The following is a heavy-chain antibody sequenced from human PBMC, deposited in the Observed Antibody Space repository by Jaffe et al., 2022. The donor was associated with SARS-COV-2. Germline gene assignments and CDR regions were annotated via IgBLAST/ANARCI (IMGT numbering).Heavy chain of an antibody. V-gene: IGHV1-18*01. CDR2: ISAYNGNT. Sequence: QVQLVQSGAEVKKPGASVKVSCKASGYTFTSYGISWVRQAPGQGLEWMGWISAYNGNTNYAQKLQGRVTMTTDTSTSTAYMELRSLRSDDTAVYYCARDLTAMVTKYWYYYYGMDVWGQGTTVTVSS. D-gene: IGHD5-18*01. CDR3: ARDLTAMVTKYWYYYYGMDV. CDR1: GYTFTSYG. J-gene: IGHJ6*02.